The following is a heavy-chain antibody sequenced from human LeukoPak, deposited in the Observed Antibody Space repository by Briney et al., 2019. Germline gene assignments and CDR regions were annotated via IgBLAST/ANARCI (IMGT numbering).Heavy chain of an antibody. CDR1: GGTFSSYA. J-gene: IGHJ5*02. CDR3: ARGSGGSPTDWFDP. Sequence: ASVKVSCKASGGTFSSYAISWVRRAPGQGLEWMGRIIPILGIANYAQKFQGRVTITADKSTSTAYMELSSLRSEDTAVYYCARGSGGSPTDWFDPWGQGTLVTVSS. V-gene: IGHV1-69*04. CDR2: IIPILGIA. D-gene: IGHD2-15*01.